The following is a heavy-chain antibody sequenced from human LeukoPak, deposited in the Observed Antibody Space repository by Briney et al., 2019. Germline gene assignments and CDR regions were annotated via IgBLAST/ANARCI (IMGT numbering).Heavy chain of an antibody. CDR2: IYYSGST. Sequence: PSETLSLTCTVSGGSISSSSYYWGWIRQPPGKGLEWIGSIYYSGSTYYNPSLKSRVTISVDTSKNQFSLKLSSVTAADTAVYYCARVASSGWYMSDYWGQGTLVTVSS. CDR3: ARVASSGWYMSDY. J-gene: IGHJ4*02. D-gene: IGHD6-19*01. CDR1: GGSISSSSYY. V-gene: IGHV4-39*07.